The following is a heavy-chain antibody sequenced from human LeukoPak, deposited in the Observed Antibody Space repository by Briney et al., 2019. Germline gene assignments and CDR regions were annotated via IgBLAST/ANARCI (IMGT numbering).Heavy chain of an antibody. V-gene: IGHV3-23*01. D-gene: IGHD2-15*01. CDR3: AKDLSFLDCSGGSCYDY. Sequence: GGSLRLSCAASGFTFSSYAMSWVRQAPGKGLEWVSAISGSGGSTYYADSVKGRSTISRDNSKNTLYLQMNSLRAEDTAVYYCAKDLSFLDCSGGSCYDYWGQGTLVTVSS. CDR1: GFTFSSYA. J-gene: IGHJ4*02. CDR2: ISGSGGST.